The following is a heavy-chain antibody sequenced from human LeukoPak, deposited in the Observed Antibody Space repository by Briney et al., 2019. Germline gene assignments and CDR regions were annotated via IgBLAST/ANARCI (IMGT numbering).Heavy chain of an antibody. Sequence: SETLSLTCIVSGGSFSSFYWYWIRQPPGKGLEWIGSIYHSGSTYYNPSLKSRVTISVDTSKNQFSLKLSSVTAADTAVYYCARLNYDFWSGYYAYYYMDVWGKGTTVTVSS. CDR1: GGSFSSFY. J-gene: IGHJ6*03. CDR3: ARLNYDFWSGYYAYYYMDV. V-gene: IGHV4-38-2*02. CDR2: IYHSGST. D-gene: IGHD3-3*01.